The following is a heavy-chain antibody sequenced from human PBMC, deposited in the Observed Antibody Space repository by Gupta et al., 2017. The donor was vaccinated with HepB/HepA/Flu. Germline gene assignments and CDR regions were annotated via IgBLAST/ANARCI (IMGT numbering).Heavy chain of an antibody. Sequence: QLQLQESGPGLVKPSETLSLNCTVFGGSISSNSHYWGWIRQPPGKGLEWIASIYYRGSTYHNPSLKSRVTISVDTSKNQFSLKLSSATAADTAVYYCARRPLRTVDWYFELWGRGTLVTVSS. CDR2: IYYRGST. CDR1: GGSISSNSHY. CDR3: ARRPLRTVDWYFEL. J-gene: IGHJ2*01. D-gene: IGHD4-17*01. V-gene: IGHV4-39*01.